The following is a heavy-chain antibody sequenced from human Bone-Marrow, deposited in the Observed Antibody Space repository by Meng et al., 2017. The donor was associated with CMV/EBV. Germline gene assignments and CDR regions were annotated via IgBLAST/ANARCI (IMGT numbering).Heavy chain of an antibody. CDR1: GGSISSSNW. V-gene: IGHV4-4*02. CDR2: IYHSGST. J-gene: IGHJ5*02. Sequence: GSLRLSCAVSGGSISSSNWWSWVRQPPGKGLEWIGEIYHSGSTNYNPSLKSRVTISVDKSKNQFSLKLSSVTAADTAVYYCARDITGRITIFGVPRGHWFDPWGQGTLVTVSS. D-gene: IGHD3-3*01. CDR3: ARDITGRITIFGVPRGHWFDP.